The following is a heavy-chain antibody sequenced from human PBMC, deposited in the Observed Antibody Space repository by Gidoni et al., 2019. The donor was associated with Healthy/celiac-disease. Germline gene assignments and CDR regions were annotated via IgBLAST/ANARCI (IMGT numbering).Heavy chain of an antibody. V-gene: IGHV2-70*15. CDR3: ARTPIVVVPAANFHYYYMDV. J-gene: IGHJ6*03. CDR1: GFSLSTSGMC. CDR2: IDWDDDK. Sequence: QVTLRESGPALVKPTQTLTLTCTFSGFSLSTSGMCVSWIRQPPGKALEWLARIDWDDDKYYSTSLKTRLTISKDTSKNQVVLTMTNMDPVDTATYYCARTPIVVVPAANFHYYYMDVWGKRDHGHRLL. D-gene: IGHD2-2*01.